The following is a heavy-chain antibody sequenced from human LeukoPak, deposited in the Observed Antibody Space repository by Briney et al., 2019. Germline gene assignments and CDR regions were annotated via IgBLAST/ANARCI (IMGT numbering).Heavy chain of an antibody. CDR1: GGSISSYY. D-gene: IGHD2-2*01. CDR2: IYTSGST. Sequence: SETLSLTCTVSGGSISSYYWSWIRQPAGKGLEWIGRIYTSGSTHYNPSLKSRVTMPVDTSKNQFSLKLSSVTAADTAVYYCARGGYSSSTSGYGGGYFDYWGQGTLVTVSS. V-gene: IGHV4-4*07. J-gene: IGHJ4*02. CDR3: ARGGYSSSTSGYGGGYFDY.